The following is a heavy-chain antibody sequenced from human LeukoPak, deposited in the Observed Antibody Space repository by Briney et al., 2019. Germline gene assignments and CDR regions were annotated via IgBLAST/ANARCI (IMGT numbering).Heavy chain of an antibody. CDR2: INGGSGNT. CDR1: GYTFTDYT. J-gene: IGHJ4*02. Sequence: ASVKVSCKASGYTFTDYTMHWLRQAPGQRLDWVGWINGGSGNTKYSPEFQGRVTITRDTSASTAYMELSSLRSEDTAVYYCANPRYDSSGYYYVDRGQGTLVTVSS. D-gene: IGHD3-22*01. CDR3: ANPRYDSSGYYYVD. V-gene: IGHV1-3*01.